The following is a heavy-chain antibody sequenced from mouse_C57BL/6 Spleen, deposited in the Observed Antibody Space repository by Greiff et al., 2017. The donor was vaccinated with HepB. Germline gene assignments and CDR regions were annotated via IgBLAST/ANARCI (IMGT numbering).Heavy chain of an antibody. D-gene: IGHD2-1*01. CDR2: ISDGGSYT. CDR3: ARDGGLEGNYDWYFDV. CDR1: GFTFSSYA. V-gene: IGHV5-4*01. Sequence: DVQLQESGGGLVKPGGSLKLSCAASGFTFSSYAMSWVRQTPEKRLEWVATISDGGSYTYYPDNVKGRFTISRDNAKNNLYLQMSHLKSEDTAMYYCARDGGLEGNYDWYFDVWGTGTTVTVSS. J-gene: IGHJ1*03.